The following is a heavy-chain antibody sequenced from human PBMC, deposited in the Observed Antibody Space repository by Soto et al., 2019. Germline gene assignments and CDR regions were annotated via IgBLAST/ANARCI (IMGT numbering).Heavy chain of an antibody. J-gene: IGHJ6*02. CDR2: IWYDGSNK. CDR3: ARDSLGMDV. Sequence: QVQLVESGGDVVQPGRSLRLSCPASGFSFSSYGMHWDRQAPGKGLEWVAVIWYDGSNKYYADSVKGRFTISRDNSKNSLYLRRNRRIAEDRVVYYCARDSLGMDVWGQGTTVTVA. V-gene: IGHV3-33*01. CDR1: GFSFSSYG.